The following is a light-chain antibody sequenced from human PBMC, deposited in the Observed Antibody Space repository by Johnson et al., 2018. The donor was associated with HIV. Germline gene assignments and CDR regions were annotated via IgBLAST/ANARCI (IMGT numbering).Light chain of an antibody. V-gene: IGLV1-51*02. Sequence: QPVLTQPPSVSAAPGQKVTISCSGSSSNIGNNYVSWYQQLPGTAPKLLIYENNKRPSGIPDRFSGSKSGTSATLGITGLQTVDEADYYCGTWDSSLSASYVFGTGTKVTVL. J-gene: IGLJ1*01. CDR1: SSNIGNNY. CDR3: GTWDSSLSASYV. CDR2: ENN.